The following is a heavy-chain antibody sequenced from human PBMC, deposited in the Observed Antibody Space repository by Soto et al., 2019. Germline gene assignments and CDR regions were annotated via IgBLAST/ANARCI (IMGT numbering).Heavy chain of an antibody. V-gene: IGHV1-69*12. J-gene: IGHJ6*02. CDR3: ARSNRIASDYYYYGIDV. CDR2: IIPIFGTA. D-gene: IGHD6-13*01. Sequence: QVQLVQSGAEVKKPGSSVKVSCKASGGTLSSYAISWVRQAPGQGLEWMGGIIPIFGTANYAQKFQGRVTITADESTSTAYKELSSLRSEDTAVYYCARSNRIASDYYYYGIDVWGQGTTVTVSS. CDR1: GGTLSSYA.